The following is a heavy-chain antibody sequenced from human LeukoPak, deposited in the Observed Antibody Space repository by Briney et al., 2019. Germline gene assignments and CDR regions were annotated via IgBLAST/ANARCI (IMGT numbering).Heavy chain of an antibody. CDR3: ARVGYSSSWYDYYYYYYYMDV. J-gene: IGHJ6*03. Sequence: ASAKVSCKASGYTFTSYDINWVRQATGQGLEWMGWMNPNSGNTGYAQKFQGRVTMTRNTSISTAYMELSSLRSEDTAVYYCARVGYSSSWYDYYYYYYYMDVWGKGTTVTISS. CDR2: MNPNSGNT. D-gene: IGHD6-13*01. CDR1: GYTFTSYD. V-gene: IGHV1-8*01.